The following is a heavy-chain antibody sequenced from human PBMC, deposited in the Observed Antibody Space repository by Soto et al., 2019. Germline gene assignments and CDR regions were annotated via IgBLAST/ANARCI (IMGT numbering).Heavy chain of an antibody. CDR2: ISSSSSTI. J-gene: IGHJ6*02. CDR1: GFIFSSYS. V-gene: IGHV3-48*01. Sequence: HPGGSLRLSCAASGFIFSSYSMNWVRQAPGKGLEWVSYISSSSSTIYYADSVKGRFTISRDNAKNSLYLQMNSLRAEDTAVYYCARYIPGVRYYGMDVWGQGTTVTVSS. CDR3: ARYIPGVRYYGMDV. D-gene: IGHD2-2*01.